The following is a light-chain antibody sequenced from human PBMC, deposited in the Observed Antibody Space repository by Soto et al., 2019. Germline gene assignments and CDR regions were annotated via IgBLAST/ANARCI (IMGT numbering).Light chain of an antibody. V-gene: IGKV1-12*01. CDR1: QPISSW. J-gene: IGKJ4*01. Sequence: IQMTQSPSSVSASVGDRVTITCRASQPISSWLAWYQQKPGQPPNLLIYSASTLRSGVPSRFSGSESGTLFTLTITNLQPEDFATYYCRQASSFPLTFGGGTKVEV. CDR3: RQASSFPLT. CDR2: SAS.